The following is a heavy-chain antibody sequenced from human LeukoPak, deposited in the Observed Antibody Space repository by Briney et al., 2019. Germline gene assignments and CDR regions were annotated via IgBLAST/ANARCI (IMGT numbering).Heavy chain of an antibody. CDR3: ARDFPRIVAEAIHNHDAFDI. D-gene: IGHD2-15*01. J-gene: IGHJ3*02. CDR1: GYTFTGYY. Sequence: ASVKVSCKASGYTFTGYYMHWVRQAPGQGLEWMGIINPSAGGTTYAQKFQGRVTMTRDTSTSTVYMDLSSLTSEDSAMYYCARDFPRIVAEAIHNHDAFDIWCQGTMVTVSS. CDR2: INPSAGGT. V-gene: IGHV1-46*01.